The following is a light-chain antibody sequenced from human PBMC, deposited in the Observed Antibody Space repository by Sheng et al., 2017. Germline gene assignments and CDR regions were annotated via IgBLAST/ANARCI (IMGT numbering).Light chain of an antibody. J-gene: IGKJ5*01. CDR2: DAS. Sequence: EIVMTQSPGTLSVSPGERATLSCWASRSVSTNLAWYQQKPGQAPRLLIYDASNRATGIPARFSGSGSGTEFTLTISSLQSEDFAVYYCQQRSNLITFGQGTRLEIK. V-gene: IGKV3D-15*01. CDR1: RSVSTN. CDR3: QQRSNLIT.